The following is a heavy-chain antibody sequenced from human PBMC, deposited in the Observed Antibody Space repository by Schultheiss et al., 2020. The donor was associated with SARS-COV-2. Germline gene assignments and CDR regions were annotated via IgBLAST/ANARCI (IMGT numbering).Heavy chain of an antibody. CDR1: GFTFSSYS. CDR2: ISSSSSYI. D-gene: IGHD5-12*01. J-gene: IGHJ6*02. CDR3: ARVKGYSGYDYHPMIAYMDV. V-gene: IGHV3-21*01. Sequence: GESLKISCAASGFTFSSYSMNWVRQAPGKGLEWVSSISSSSSYIYYADSVKGRFTISRDNAKNSLYLQMNSLRAEDTAVYYCARVKGYSGYDYHPMIAYMDVWGQGTTVTVSS.